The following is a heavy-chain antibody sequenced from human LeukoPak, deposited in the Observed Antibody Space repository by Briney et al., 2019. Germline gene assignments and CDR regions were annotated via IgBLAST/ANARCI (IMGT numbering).Heavy chain of an antibody. V-gene: IGHV3-21*01. CDR1: GFTFSSYS. CDR2: FSSSSTYI. D-gene: IGHD5-24*01. Sequence: GGSLRLSCAASGFTFSSYSMNWVRQAPGKGLEWVSSFSSSSTYIYYADSVKGRFTISRDNARNSLYLQMISLRAEDTAVYYCARKVEIPGGAFDIWGQGTMVSVSS. CDR3: ARKVEIPGGAFDI. J-gene: IGHJ3*02.